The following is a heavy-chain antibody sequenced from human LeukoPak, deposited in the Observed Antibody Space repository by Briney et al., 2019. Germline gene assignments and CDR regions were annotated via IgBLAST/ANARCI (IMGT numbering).Heavy chain of an antibody. Sequence: GGSLRLSCAASGFTFSSYSMNWVRQAPGKGLEWVSSISSSSSYIYYADSVKGRFTISRDNAKNSLYLQMNSLRAEDTAVYYCAKDQYCTSTSCYVGYWGQGTLVTVSS. J-gene: IGHJ4*02. CDR3: AKDQYCTSTSCYVGY. CDR2: ISSSSSYI. V-gene: IGHV3-21*04. CDR1: GFTFSSYS. D-gene: IGHD2-2*01.